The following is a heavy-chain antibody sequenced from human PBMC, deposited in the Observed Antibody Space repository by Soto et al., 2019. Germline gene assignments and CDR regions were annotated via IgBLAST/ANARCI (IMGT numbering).Heavy chain of an antibody. CDR2: INAANGAT. CDR3: PRAPLEHGCFADY. D-gene: IGHD3-10*01. J-gene: IGHJ4*02. V-gene: IGHV1-3*01. CDR1: GYTFTAYT. Sequence: ASVKVSCKASGYTFTAYTIHWVRQAPGQSLEWMGWINAANGATKYSEKFQGRVTITRDTSARTAYMDLSSLSSKDTAVYFWPRAPLEHGCFADYWARETLGTVSS.